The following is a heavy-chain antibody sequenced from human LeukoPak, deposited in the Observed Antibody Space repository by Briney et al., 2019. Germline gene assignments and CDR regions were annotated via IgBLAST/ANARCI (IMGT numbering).Heavy chain of an antibody. J-gene: IGHJ5*02. D-gene: IGHD3-3*01. CDR1: GVSFSGYY. CDR3: ARGARYYDFWSGYFKKDNWFDP. V-gene: IGHV4-34*01. CDR2: INHSGST. Sequence: SETLSLTCAVSGVSFSGYYWSWIRQPPGKGLEWIGEINHSGSTNYNPSLKSRVTISVDTSKNQFSLKLSSVTAADTAVYYCARGARYYDFWSGYFKKDNWFDPWGQGTLVTVSS.